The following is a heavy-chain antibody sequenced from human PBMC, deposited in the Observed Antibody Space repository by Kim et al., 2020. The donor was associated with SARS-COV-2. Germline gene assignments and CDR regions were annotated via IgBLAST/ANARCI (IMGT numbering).Heavy chain of an antibody. CDR2: IYYSGST. V-gene: IGHV4-59*01. Sequence: SETLSLTCTVSGGSISSYYWSWIRQPPGKGLEWIGYIYYSGSTYYNPSLKSRVTISVDTSKNQFSLKLSSVTAADTAVYYCASQYCGGDCYSDWYFDLWGRGTLVTVSS. CDR1: GGSISSYY. CDR3: ASQYCGGDCYSDWYFDL. D-gene: IGHD2-21*02. J-gene: IGHJ2*01.